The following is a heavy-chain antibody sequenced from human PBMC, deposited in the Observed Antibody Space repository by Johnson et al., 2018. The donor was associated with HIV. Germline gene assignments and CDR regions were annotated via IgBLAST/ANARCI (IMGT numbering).Heavy chain of an antibody. V-gene: IGHV3-49*04. J-gene: IGHJ3*02. Sequence: VQLVESGGGLVQPGRSLRLSCTASGFTFGDYAMSWVRQAPGKGLEWVGFIRSKAYGGTTEYAASVKGRFTISRDDSKSIAYLQMHSLTTEDTAVYYCTRGSYRGYHSAFDIWGQGTMVTVSS. D-gene: IGHD3-16*02. CDR1: GFTFGDYA. CDR3: TRGSYRGYHSAFDI. CDR2: IRSKAYGGTT.